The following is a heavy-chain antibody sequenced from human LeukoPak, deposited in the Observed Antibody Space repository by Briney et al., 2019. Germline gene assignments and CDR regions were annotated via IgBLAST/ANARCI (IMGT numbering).Heavy chain of an antibody. CDR1: GGSISSGGYY. Sequence: SQTLSLTCTVSGGSISSGGYYWSWIRQHPGKGLEWIGYIYYSGSTYYNPSLKSRVTISVDTSKNQFSLKLSSVTAADTAVYYCAREVPFYGSGSYCDYWGQGTLVTVSS. D-gene: IGHD3-10*01. CDR2: IYYSGST. V-gene: IGHV4-31*03. J-gene: IGHJ4*02. CDR3: AREVPFYGSGSYCDY.